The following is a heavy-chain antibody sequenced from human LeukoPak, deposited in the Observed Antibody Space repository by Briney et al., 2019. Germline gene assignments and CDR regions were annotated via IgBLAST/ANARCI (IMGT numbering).Heavy chain of an antibody. V-gene: IGHV3-64D*06. D-gene: IGHD3-22*01. J-gene: IGHJ4*02. Sequence: GGSLRLSCSASGFTFSSYAMHWVRQAPGKGLEYVSAISSNGGSTYYADSVKGRFTISRDNSKNTLYLQMSSLRAEDTAVYYCVKDQTYYYDSSGYYVYWGQGTLATVSS. CDR3: VKDQTYYYDSSGYYVY. CDR1: GFTFSSYA. CDR2: ISSNGGST.